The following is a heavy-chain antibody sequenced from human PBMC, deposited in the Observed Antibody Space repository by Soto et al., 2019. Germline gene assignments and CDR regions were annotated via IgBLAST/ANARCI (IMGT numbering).Heavy chain of an antibody. D-gene: IGHD2-8*01. Sequence: WASVKVSCKASGYTFTSYDINWVRQATGQGLEWMGWMNPNSGNTGYAQKFQGRVTMTRNTSISTAYMELSSLRSEDTAVYYCARGGYCTNGVCQGRYYYYGMDVWGQGTTVTVSS. CDR2: MNPNSGNT. J-gene: IGHJ6*02. CDR1: GYTFTSYD. CDR3: ARGGYCTNGVCQGRYYYYGMDV. V-gene: IGHV1-8*01.